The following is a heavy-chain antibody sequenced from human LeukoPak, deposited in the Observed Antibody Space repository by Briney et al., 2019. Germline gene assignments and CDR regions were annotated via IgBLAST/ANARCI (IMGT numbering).Heavy chain of an antibody. CDR1: GGSISNGDYF. CDR2: IYYSGNT. CDR3: VRSSGFYYGYFDY. V-gene: IGHV4-30-4*01. D-gene: IGHD3-22*01. Sequence: SETQSLTCTVSGGSISNGDYFWSWIRQPPGKGLEWIGYIYYSGNTDYSPSLKSRVTISVDTSKNQFSLKLSSVTAADTAVYFCVRSSGFYYGYFDYWGQGALVTVSS. J-gene: IGHJ4*02.